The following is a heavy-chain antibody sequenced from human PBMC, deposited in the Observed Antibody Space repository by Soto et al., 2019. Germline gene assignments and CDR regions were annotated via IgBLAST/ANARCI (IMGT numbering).Heavy chain of an antibody. V-gene: IGHV3-7*01. CDR1: GFTFSTYW. CDR3: VCGGNFFVY. Sequence: EVQLVESGGGLVQPGGSLRLPCAASGFTFSTYWMTWVRHPPGKGLEWGASINQDGSERYDVDSVRGRFTISRDNAKNSLYLQMNSLRAEDTAVYYCVCGGNFFVYWGQGTLVTVSP. D-gene: IGHD3-16*01. CDR2: INQDGSER. J-gene: IGHJ4*02.